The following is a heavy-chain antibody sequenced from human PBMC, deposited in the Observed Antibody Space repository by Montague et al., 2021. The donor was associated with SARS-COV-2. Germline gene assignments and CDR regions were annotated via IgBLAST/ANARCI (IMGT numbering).Heavy chain of an antibody. CDR3: ARGNVDTVVGLPLYYYYYYMDA. CDR1: GFTFSRYD. D-gene: IGHD5-12*01. CDR2: IGTAGDT. Sequence: SLRLSCAASGFTFSRYDMHWVRQATGKGLEWVSVIGTAGDTYYPGSVKGRFTISRENAKNSLYLQMNSLRAGDTAVYYCARGNVDTVVGLPLYYYYYYMDAWGKGTTVTVSS. J-gene: IGHJ6*03. V-gene: IGHV3-13*01.